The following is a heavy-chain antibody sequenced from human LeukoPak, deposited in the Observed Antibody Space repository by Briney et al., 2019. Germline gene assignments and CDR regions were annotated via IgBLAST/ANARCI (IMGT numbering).Heavy chain of an antibody. J-gene: IGHJ4*02. CDR3: VPLNWNPPGDFDR. CDR1: GFTFCNYW. V-gene: IGHV3-7*01. CDR2: IKEDGSDK. Sequence: GGSLRLSCAASGFTFCNYWMNWVREAPGKGVEWVANIKEDGSDKYYVDSVKGRFTISKDNAKNSLYLQMNSLRGEDTAVYYCVPLNWNPPGDFDRWGQGTLVTVSS. D-gene: IGHD1-20*01.